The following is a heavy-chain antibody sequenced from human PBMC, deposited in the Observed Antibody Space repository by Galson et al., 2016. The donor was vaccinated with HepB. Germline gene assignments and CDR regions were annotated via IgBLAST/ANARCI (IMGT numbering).Heavy chain of an antibody. Sequence: ETLSLTCTVSGDSISSYFWSWIRQPAGKRLEWIGRISPSGSTDSNPSLKSRVTMSLDTSKKRLSLKMTSVPAADTAMYFCARDLKAVPGAEEYDAFDIWGQGTLVTVSS. CDR2: ISPSGST. J-gene: IGHJ3*02. CDR1: GDSISSYF. D-gene: IGHD4/OR15-4a*01. V-gene: IGHV4-4*07. CDR3: ARDLKAVPGAEEYDAFDI.